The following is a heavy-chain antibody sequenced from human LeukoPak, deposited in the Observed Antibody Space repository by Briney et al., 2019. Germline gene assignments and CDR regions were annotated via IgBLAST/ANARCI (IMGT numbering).Heavy chain of an antibody. CDR3: ATPPRYYYDSSGYYYY. D-gene: IGHD3-22*01. CDR1: GGTFSSYA. V-gene: IGHV1-69*04. Sequence: AASVKVSCKASGGTFSSYAISWVRQAPGQGLEWMGRIIPILGIANYAQKFQGRVTITADKSTSTAYMGLSSLRSEDTAVYYCATPPRYYYDSSGYYYYWGQGTLVTVSS. J-gene: IGHJ4*02. CDR2: IIPILGIA.